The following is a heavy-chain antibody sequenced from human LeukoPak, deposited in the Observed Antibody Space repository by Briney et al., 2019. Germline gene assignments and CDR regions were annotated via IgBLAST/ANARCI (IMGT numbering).Heavy chain of an antibody. CDR1: GFTFSNSG. V-gene: IGHV3-30*02. Sequence: GGSLRLSCAASGFTFSNSGMHWVRQAPGKGLEWVAFIRFDGSSKFYTDSVKGRFTISRDNSKNTLNLQMNSLRAEDTAVYYCAKDYIYGGWGNAFDIWGQGTKVTVSS. J-gene: IGHJ3*02. D-gene: IGHD5-18*01. CDR3: AKDYIYGGWGNAFDI. CDR2: IRFDGSSK.